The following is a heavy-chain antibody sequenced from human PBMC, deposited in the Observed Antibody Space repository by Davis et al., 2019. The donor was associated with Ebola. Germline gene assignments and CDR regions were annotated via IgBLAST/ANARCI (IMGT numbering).Heavy chain of an antibody. CDR3: TSRYSSTNDY. CDR2: ISWNSGSI. D-gene: IGHD6-13*01. CDR1: GFTFSSYA. J-gene: IGHJ4*02. Sequence: SLKISCAASGFTFSSYAMTWVRQAPGKGLEWVSGISWNSGSIGYADSVKGRFTISRDNAKNSLYLQMNSLKTEDTAVYYCTSRYSSTNDYWGQGTLVTVSS. V-gene: IGHV3-9*01.